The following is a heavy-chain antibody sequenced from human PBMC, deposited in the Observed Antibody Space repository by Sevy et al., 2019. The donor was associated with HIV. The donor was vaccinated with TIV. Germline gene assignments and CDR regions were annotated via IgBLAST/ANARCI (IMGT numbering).Heavy chain of an antibody. CDR2: ISTSGSNR. CDR3: ARDLPSAVINPFYYYGMDV. J-gene: IGHJ6*02. D-gene: IGHD2-21*01. Sequence: GGSLRLSCAASGFIFSSFEMNWVRQAPGKGLEWVSSISTSGSNRYYADSVKGRFTVSRDNSKDTVYLQMNSLRPEDTAVYYCARDLPSAVINPFYYYGMDVWGQGTTVTVSS. V-gene: IGHV3-48*03. CDR1: GFIFSSFE.